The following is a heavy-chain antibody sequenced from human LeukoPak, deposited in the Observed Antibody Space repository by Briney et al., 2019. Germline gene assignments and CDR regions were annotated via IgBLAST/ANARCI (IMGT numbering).Heavy chain of an antibody. CDR2: IYSSGST. CDR1: GDSISSSYYY. D-gene: IGHD3-10*01. V-gene: IGHV4-39*01. J-gene: IGHJ4*02. CDR3: TRHVSGYGSGTDY. Sequence: PSETLSLTCTVSGDSISSSYYYWGWIRQPPGKGLEWIGTIYSSGSTYYNPSLKSRVTISVDTAKNQSSLKLSSVTAADTAVYYCTRHVSGYGSGTDYWGQGTLVTVSS.